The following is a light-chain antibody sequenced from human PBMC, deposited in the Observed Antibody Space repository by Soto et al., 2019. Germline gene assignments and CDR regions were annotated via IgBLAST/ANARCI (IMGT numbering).Light chain of an antibody. Sequence: QSVLTQPPSASGSPGQSVTISCTGTSSDVGGYNYVSWYQQHPGKAPKLMIYEVNKRPSGVPDRFSGSKSGNTASLTVSGLQAEDEADYYCNSHAGSPYVFGTGTKLTVL. J-gene: IGLJ1*01. CDR3: NSHAGSPYV. CDR2: EVN. CDR1: SSDVGGYNY. V-gene: IGLV2-8*01.